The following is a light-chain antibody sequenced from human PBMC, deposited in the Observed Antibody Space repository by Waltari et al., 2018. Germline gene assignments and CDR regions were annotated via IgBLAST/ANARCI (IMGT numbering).Light chain of an antibody. Sequence: DIVMTQSPDSLAVSLGERAPINCKSSQSVLYSSNNKNYLAWYQQKPGQPPKLLISWASTRESGVPDRFSGSGSGTDFTLTISSLQAEDVAVYYCQQYYSTPPWTFGQGTKVEIK. CDR2: WAS. V-gene: IGKV4-1*01. CDR1: QSVLYSSNNKNY. CDR3: QQYYSTPPWT. J-gene: IGKJ1*01.